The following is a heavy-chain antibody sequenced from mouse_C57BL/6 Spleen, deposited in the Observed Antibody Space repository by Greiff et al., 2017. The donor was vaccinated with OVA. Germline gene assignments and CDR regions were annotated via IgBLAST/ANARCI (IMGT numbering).Heavy chain of an antibody. D-gene: IGHD1-1*01. CDR2: IYPRSGNT. V-gene: IGHV1-81*01. Sequence: QVQLQQSGAELVRPGASVKLSCKASGYTFTSYGISWVKQRTGQGLEWIGEIYPRSGNTYYNEKFKSKATLTADKSSSTAYMELRSLTSEDSAVYFCANYYGSSDAMDYWGQGTSVTVSS. J-gene: IGHJ4*01. CDR3: ANYYGSSDAMDY. CDR1: GYTFTSYG.